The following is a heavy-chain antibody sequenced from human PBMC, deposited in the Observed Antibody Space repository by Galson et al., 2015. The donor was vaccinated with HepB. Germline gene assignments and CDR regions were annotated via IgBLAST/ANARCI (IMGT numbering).Heavy chain of an antibody. CDR1: GYTFTSYG. CDR2: ISAYNGHT. V-gene: IGHV1-18*01. Sequence: SVKVSCKASGYTFTSYGISWVRQAPGQGLEWRGWISAYNGHTNYAQKLQGRVTLTTETSTGTAYMELRSLRDDDTAVYYCAGDSLGLGYSQGWFDPWGQGTLVTVSS. CDR3: AGDSLGLGYSQGWFDP. D-gene: IGHD2-15*01. J-gene: IGHJ5*02.